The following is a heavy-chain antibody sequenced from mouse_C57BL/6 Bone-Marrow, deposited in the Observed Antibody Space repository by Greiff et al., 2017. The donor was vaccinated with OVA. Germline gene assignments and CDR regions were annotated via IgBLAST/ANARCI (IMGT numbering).Heavy chain of an antibody. Sequence: EVQVVESGPGLVKPSQSLSLSCSVTGYSITSGYYWNWIRQFPGNKLEWMGYISYDGSNNYNPSLKNRISITRDTSKNQFFLKLNSVTTEDTATDYCAREGTTVVADYWGQGTTLTVSS. CDR2: ISYDGSN. V-gene: IGHV3-6*01. CDR3: AREGTTVVADY. J-gene: IGHJ2*01. D-gene: IGHD1-1*01. CDR1: GYSITSGYY.